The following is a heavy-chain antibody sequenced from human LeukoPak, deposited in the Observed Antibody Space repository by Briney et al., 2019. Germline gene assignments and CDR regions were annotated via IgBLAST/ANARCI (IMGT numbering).Heavy chain of an antibody. J-gene: IGHJ5*02. CDR3: ARGNYDSSGYYTS. D-gene: IGHD3-22*01. CDR2: IKQDGSEK. V-gene: IGHV3-7*01. CDR1: GFTFSSYW. Sequence: PGGSLRLSCAASGFTFSSYWMSWVRQAPGKGLEWVANIKQDGSEKYYVDSVKGRFTISRDNAKNSLYLQMNSLRAEDTAVYYCARGNYDSSGYYTSWGQGTLVTVSS.